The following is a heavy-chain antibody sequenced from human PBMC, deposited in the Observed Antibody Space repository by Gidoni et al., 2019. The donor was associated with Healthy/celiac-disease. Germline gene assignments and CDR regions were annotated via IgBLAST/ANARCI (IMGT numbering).Heavy chain of an antibody. CDR1: GCTFRSYR. CDR2: IWYDGSNK. J-gene: IGHJ4*02. CDR3: ARERGGDIKWLQLLPDY. V-gene: IGHV3-33*01. D-gene: IGHD5-12*01. Sequence: QVQLVESGGGVVQPGRSLRLSCAASGCTFRSYRMHCVRLAPGKGLVWVAVIWYDGSNKYYADSVKGRFTISRDNSKNTLYLQMNSLRAEDTDVYYCARERGGDIKWLQLLPDYWGQGTLVTVSS.